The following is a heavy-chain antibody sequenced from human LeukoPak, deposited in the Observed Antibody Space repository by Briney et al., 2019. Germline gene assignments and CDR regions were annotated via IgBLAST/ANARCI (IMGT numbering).Heavy chain of an antibody. D-gene: IGHD2-21*02. CDR3: AKDQDSLVVVTDAFDV. Sequence: GGSLRLSCAASGFTFSSYAMSWVRQAPGKGLEWVSAISGSGGSTYYADSVKGRFTISRDNSKNTLYLQMNSLRAEDTAVYYCAKDQDSLVVVTDAFDVWGQGTMVTVSS. CDR1: GFTFSSYA. CDR2: ISGSGGST. V-gene: IGHV3-23*01. J-gene: IGHJ3*01.